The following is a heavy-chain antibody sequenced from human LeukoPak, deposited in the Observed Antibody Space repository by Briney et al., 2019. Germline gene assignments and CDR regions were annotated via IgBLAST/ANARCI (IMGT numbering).Heavy chain of an antibody. V-gene: IGHV3-23*01. CDR1: GFTFNSYA. CDR2: ISGSGAGT. Sequence: GGSLRLSCAAYGFTFNSYAMSWVRQAPGKGLEWVSAISGSGAGTYYADSVKGRFTISRDNSKNTLYLQMNSLRAEDTAVYYCAKTIRFNWFDPWGQGTLVTVSS. J-gene: IGHJ5*02. D-gene: IGHD3-9*01. CDR3: AKTIRFNWFDP.